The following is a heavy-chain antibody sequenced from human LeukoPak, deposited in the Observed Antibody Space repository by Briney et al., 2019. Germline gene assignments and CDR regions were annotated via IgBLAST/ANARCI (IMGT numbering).Heavy chain of an antibody. CDR3: TTDSMVRGVIKVI. CDR2: IWYDGINK. Sequence: GGSLRLSCAASGFSFSSYGMHWVRQAPGKGLEWVAVIWYDGINKYYADSVKGRFTISRDNSKNTLYLQMNSLKTEDTAVYYCTTDSMVRGVIKVIWGQGTMVTVSS. V-gene: IGHV3-33*01. D-gene: IGHD3-10*01. CDR1: GFSFSSYG. J-gene: IGHJ3*02.